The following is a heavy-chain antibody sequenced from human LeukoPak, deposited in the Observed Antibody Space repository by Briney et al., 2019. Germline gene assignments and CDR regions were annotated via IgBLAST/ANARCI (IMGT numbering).Heavy chain of an antibody. Sequence: GGSLRLSCAASGFTFSSYAMSWVRQAPGKGLEWVSAISGSGGSTYYADSVKGRFTTSRDNSKNTLYLQMNSLRAEDTAVYYCVRSAFHAGSGNYYDYWGQGTLVTVSS. J-gene: IGHJ4*02. CDR1: GFTFSSYA. CDR2: ISGSGGST. D-gene: IGHD3-22*01. V-gene: IGHV3-23*01. CDR3: VRSAFHAGSGNYYDY.